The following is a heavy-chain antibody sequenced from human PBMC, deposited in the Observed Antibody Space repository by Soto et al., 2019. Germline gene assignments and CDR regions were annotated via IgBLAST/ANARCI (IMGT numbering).Heavy chain of an antibody. D-gene: IGHD6-19*01. CDR2: IIPIFGTA. V-gene: IGHV1-69*06. J-gene: IGHJ5*02. Sequence: SVKVSCKASGGTFSSYAISWVRQAPGQGLEWMGGIIPIFGTANYAQNLQGRVTIYQDTSASTAYTELSSLTSEDTAMYYCAREKWASGSRWLDPWGQGTLVTVSS. CDR1: GGTFSSYA. CDR3: AREKWASGSRWLDP.